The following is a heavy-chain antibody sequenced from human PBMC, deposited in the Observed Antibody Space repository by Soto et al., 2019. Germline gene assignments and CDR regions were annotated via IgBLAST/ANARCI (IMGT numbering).Heavy chain of an antibody. V-gene: IGHV3-30*03. D-gene: IGHD3-10*01. CDR3: PWFGAFDY. J-gene: IGHJ4*02. CDR2: ISYDGSNK. CDR1: GFTFSSYG. Sequence: QVQLVESGGGVVQPGRSLRLSCAASGFTFSSYGMHWVRQAPGKGLEWVAVISYDGSNKYYADSVKGRFTISRDNSKNTLYLQMNSLRAEDTAVYCAPWFGAFDYWGQGTLVTVSS.